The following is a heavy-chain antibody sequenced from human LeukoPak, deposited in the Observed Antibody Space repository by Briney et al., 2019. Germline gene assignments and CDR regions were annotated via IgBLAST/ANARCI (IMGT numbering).Heavy chain of an antibody. CDR1: GFTFNRYN. D-gene: IGHD2-15*01. Sequence: GGSLRLSCAASGFTFNRYNMNWVRRAPGKGLEWVSSISTSSSYIYYADSVRGRYTISRDNAKNSLYLQMNSLRAEDTAVYSCARGADGVSSNSRGWFDPWGQGTLVTVSS. CDR3: ARGADGVSSNSRGWFDP. J-gene: IGHJ5*02. V-gene: IGHV3-21*01. CDR2: ISTSSSYI.